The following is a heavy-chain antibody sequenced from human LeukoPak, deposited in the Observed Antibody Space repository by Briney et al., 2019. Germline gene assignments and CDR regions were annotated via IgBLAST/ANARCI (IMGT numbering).Heavy chain of an antibody. V-gene: IGHV4-61*01. J-gene: IGHJ6*02. Sequence: SETLSLTCTVSGGSVTSGSHYWSWVRQPPGRGLEWIGNIYYSGNANYNPSLKRRVTLLVDRSKNQLSLKLSSVTAGVMAVYYCAGVQSQNYYARDVWGPGTPVTVSS. CDR2: IYYSGNA. CDR3: AGVQSQNYYARDV. CDR1: GGSVTSGSHY.